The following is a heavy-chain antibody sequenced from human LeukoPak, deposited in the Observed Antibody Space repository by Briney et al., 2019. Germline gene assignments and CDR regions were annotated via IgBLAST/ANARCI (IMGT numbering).Heavy chain of an antibody. CDR1: GGSISSYY. CDR2: IYYSGST. V-gene: IGHV4-39*01. J-gene: IGHJ4*02. CDR3: ARHVLLWFGESKKGLDY. D-gene: IGHD3-10*01. Sequence: SETLSLTCTVSGGSISSYYWGWIRQPPGKGLEWIGSIYYSGSTYYNPSLKSRVTISVDTSKNQFSLKLSSVTAADTAVYYCARHVLLWFGESKKGLDYWGQGTLVTVSS.